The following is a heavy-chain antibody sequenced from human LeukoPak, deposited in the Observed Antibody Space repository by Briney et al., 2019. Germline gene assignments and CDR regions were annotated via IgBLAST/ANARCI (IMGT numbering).Heavy chain of an antibody. V-gene: IGHV4-34*01. Sequence: PGGSLRLSCPASGFTFSSYAMSWVRQAPGKGLEWIGEINHSGSTNYNPSLKSRVTISVDTSKNQFSLKLSSVTAADTAVYYCARGGYSSSWYGYYYYYMDVWGKGTTVTVSS. D-gene: IGHD6-13*01. CDR2: INHSGST. CDR3: ARGGYSSSWYGYYYYYMDV. J-gene: IGHJ6*03. CDR1: GFTFSSYA.